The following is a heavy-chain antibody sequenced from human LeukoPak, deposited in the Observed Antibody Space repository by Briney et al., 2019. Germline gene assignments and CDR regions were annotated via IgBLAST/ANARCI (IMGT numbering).Heavy chain of an antibody. J-gene: IGHJ4*02. D-gene: IGHD4-11*01. CDR1: GGTFSSYA. CDR3: ARSGIYSNYPSDY. Sequence: ASVKVSCKASGGTFSSYAISWVRQAPGQGLEWMGGIIPIFGTANYAQKFQGRVTFTTDESTSTAYMELSSLRSEDTAVYYCARSGIYSNYPSDYWGQGTLVTVSS. CDR2: IIPIFGTA. V-gene: IGHV1-69*05.